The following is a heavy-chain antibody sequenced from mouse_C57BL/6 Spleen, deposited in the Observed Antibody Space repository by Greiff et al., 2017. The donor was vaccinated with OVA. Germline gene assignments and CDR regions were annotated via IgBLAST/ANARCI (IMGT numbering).Heavy chain of an antibody. CDR1: GYSITSGYY. J-gene: IGHJ1*03. D-gene: IGHD1-1*01. CDR3: AREDGSSHWYFDV. CDR2: ISYDGSN. V-gene: IGHV3-6*01. Sequence: VQLQQSGPGLVKPSQSLSLTCSVTGYSITSGYYWNWIRQFPGNKLEWMGYISYDGSNNYNPSLKNRISITRDTSKNQFFLKLNSVTTEDTATYYCAREDGSSHWYFDVWGTGTTVTVSS.